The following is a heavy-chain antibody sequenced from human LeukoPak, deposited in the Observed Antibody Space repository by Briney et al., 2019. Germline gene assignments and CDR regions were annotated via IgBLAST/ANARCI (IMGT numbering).Heavy chain of an antibody. CDR2: IIPILGIA. J-gene: IGHJ4*02. V-gene: IGHV1-69*04. CDR3: AARGDTALAGPDY. Sequence: SVKVSCKASGGTFSSYAISWVRQAPGQGLEWMGRIIPILGIANYAQKFQGRVTITADKSTSTAYMELSSLRSEDTAVYYCAARGDTALAGPDYWGQGTLVTVSS. CDR1: GGTFSSYA. D-gene: IGHD5-18*01.